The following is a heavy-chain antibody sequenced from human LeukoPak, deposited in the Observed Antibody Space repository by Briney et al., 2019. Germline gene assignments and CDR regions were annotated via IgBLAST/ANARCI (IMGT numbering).Heavy chain of an antibody. J-gene: IGHJ6*03. CDR1: GFTFSTYA. V-gene: IGHV3-23*01. CDR2: ISGSGGGT. CDR3: AKNRGAGSHYYYHMNV. Sequence: GGSLRLSCAASGFTFSTYAMSWVRQAAGKGLEWVSLISGSGGGTYYADSVKGRFTISRYNSKNTLYLQLNSLRVEDTAVYYCAKNRGAGSHYYYHMNVWGKGTTVTISS. D-gene: IGHD1-26*01.